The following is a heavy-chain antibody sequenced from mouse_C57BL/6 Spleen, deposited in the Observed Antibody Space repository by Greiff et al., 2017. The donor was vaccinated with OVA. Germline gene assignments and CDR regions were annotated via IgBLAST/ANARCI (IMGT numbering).Heavy chain of an antibody. CDR3: ARSGDDYDGAWFAY. Sequence: VQLQQSGAELVRPGSSVKLSCKASGYTFTSYWMHWVKQRPIQGLEWIGNIDPSDSETHYNQQFKDKATLTVDKSSSTAYMQLSSLTSEDSAVYYCARSGDDYDGAWFAYWGQGTLVTVSA. V-gene: IGHV1-52*01. CDR1: GYTFTSYW. J-gene: IGHJ3*01. D-gene: IGHD2-4*01. CDR2: IDPSDSET.